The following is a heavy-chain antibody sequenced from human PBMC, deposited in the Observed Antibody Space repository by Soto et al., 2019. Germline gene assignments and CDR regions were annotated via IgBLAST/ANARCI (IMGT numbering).Heavy chain of an antibody. CDR3: AGGQYYLDY. J-gene: IGHJ4*02. CDR2: ISYDGSNK. Sequence: QVQLVESGGGVVQPGRSLRLSCAASGFPFSSYGMHWVRQAPGKGLEWVAHISYDGSNKHYTDSVKGRFTISRDNSKNMLYLQMSSMRAEDTAVYYCAGGQYYLDYCGQGNRVSVSS. D-gene: IGHD2-15*01. V-gene: IGHV3-30*03. CDR1: GFPFSSYG.